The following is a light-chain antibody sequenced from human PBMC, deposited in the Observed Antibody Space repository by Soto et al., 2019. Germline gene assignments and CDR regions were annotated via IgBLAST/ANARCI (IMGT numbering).Light chain of an antibody. V-gene: IGLV2-14*01. CDR1: SSDVGGYNY. Sequence: ALTQPASVSGSPGQSITISCTGTSSDVGGYNYVSWYQQHPGKAPKLMIYEVSNRPSGVSNRFSGSKSGNTASLTISGLQAEDEADYYCSSYTSSSTYVFRTGTKVTVL. J-gene: IGLJ1*01. CDR2: EVS. CDR3: SSYTSSSTYV.